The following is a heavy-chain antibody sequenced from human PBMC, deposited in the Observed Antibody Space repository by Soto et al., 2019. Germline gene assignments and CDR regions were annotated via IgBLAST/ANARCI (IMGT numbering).Heavy chain of an antibody. V-gene: IGHV3-23*01. CDR2: ISGSGGST. CDR3: AKDPLWCIITSCPIAGYYLAS. CDR1: GFTFSSYA. Sequence: GGSLRLSCAASGFTFSSYAMSWVRQAPGKGLEWVSAISGSGGSTYYADSVKGRFTISRDNSKNTLYLQMNSLRAEDTAVYYCAKDPLWCIITSCPIAGYYLASRARGTLVPVSA. J-gene: IGHJ5*01. D-gene: IGHD2-2*01.